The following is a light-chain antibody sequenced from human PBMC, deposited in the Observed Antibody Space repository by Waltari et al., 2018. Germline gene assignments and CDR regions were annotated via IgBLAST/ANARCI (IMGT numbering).Light chain of an antibody. CDR3: SVSYSGHVI. V-gene: IGLV7-46*01. CDR1: TGAVTSGQF. Sequence: QVVVTQEPSLTVSPGGTVTPTCGPSTGAVTSGQFPYWFLQKPGQAPRTLVYDTSNKHSWTPARFSGSLLGGKAALTLSGAQPEDEAEYYCSVSYSGHVIFGGGTKLTVL. CDR2: DTS. J-gene: IGLJ2*01.